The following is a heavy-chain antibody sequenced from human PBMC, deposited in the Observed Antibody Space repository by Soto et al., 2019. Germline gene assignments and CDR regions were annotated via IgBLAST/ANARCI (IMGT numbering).Heavy chain of an antibody. CDR1: GFTFSTYG. CDR3: VKDHCGGDCYSNPYFDY. D-gene: IGHD2-21*02. V-gene: IGHV3-33*06. Sequence: PGGSLRLSCAASGFTFSTYGIHWVRQAPGKGLEWLAVIWYDGSKQYYADSVQGRFTISRDNSKNTGYLQMNSLRAEDTAVYYCVKDHCGGDCYSNPYFDYWGQGT. CDR2: IWYDGSKQ. J-gene: IGHJ4*02.